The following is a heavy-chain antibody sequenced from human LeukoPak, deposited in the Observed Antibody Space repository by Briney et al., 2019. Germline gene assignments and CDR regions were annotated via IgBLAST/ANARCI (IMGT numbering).Heavy chain of an antibody. D-gene: IGHD6-13*01. J-gene: IGHJ4*02. Sequence: GGSLRLSCAASGFTFSSYGMHWVRQAPGKGLEWVSVISYDGSNKCYADSVKGRFTISRDNSKNTLYLQMNSLRAEDTAVYYCARDRQAAGIFDDYWGQGTLVTVSS. CDR1: GFTFSSYG. CDR2: ISYDGSNK. CDR3: ARDRQAAGIFDDY. V-gene: IGHV3-30*04.